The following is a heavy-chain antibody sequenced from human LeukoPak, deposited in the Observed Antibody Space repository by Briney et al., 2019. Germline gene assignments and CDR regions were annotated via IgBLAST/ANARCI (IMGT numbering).Heavy chain of an antibody. Sequence: SETLSLTCAVSGYSISSGYYWGWIRQPPGKGLEWIGSMFHSGSTYYNPSLKSRVTISVDKSKIHFSLKLSSVTAADTAVYYCARSLSRGYSGFRVSPFDYWGQGTLVTVSS. CDR3: ARSLSRGYSGFRVSPFDY. J-gene: IGHJ4*02. CDR1: GYSISSGYY. CDR2: MFHSGST. D-gene: IGHD5-12*01. V-gene: IGHV4-38-2*01.